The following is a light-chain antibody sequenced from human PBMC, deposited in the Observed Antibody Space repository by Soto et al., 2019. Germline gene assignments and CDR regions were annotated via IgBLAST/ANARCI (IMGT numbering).Light chain of an antibody. Sequence: EVVLTQSPGTLSLSPGERATLSCRASQSIRSSYLAWYQQKPGQTPRLLIYGASSRATGIPDRFSGSGSGTDFTLTIIRLEPEDFAVYYCQQYGSSWWTFGQGTKVEIK. CDR2: GAS. V-gene: IGKV3-20*01. J-gene: IGKJ1*01. CDR3: QQYGSSWWT. CDR1: QSIRSSY.